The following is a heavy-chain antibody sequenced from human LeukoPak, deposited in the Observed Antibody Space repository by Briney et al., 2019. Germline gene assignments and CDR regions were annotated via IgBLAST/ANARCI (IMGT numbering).Heavy chain of an antibody. CDR1: GGSISSYY. CDR3: ARYRRDGYNYDY. J-gene: IGHJ4*02. V-gene: IGHV4-59*08. D-gene: IGHD5-24*01. Sequence: SETLSLTCTVSGGSISSYYWSWIRQPPGKGLEWIGYIYYSGSTNYNPSLKSRVTISVDTSKNQFSLKLSSVTAADTAVYYCARYRRDGYNYDYWGQGTLVTVSS. CDR2: IYYSGST.